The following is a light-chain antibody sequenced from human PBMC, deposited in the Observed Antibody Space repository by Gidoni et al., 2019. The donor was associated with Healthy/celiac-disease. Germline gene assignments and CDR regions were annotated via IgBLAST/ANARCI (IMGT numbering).Light chain of an antibody. CDR2: DAS. Sequence: EIVFTQSPATLSLYPGERASLSCRASQSVRSYLAWYQQKPGQAPRLLIYDASNRATGIPARFSGSGSGTDFTLTISSLEPEDFAVYYWQQRSNWPPNTFGQXTKLEIK. V-gene: IGKV3-11*01. CDR3: QQRSNWPPNT. J-gene: IGKJ2*01. CDR1: QSVRSY.